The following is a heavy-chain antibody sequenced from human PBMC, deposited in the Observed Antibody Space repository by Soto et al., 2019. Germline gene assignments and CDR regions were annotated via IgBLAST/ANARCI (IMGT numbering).Heavy chain of an antibody. CDR2: IYNTGST. Sequence: QVQLQESGPGLVKPSQTLSLTCTVSGGSINSGDYYWSWLRQSPGKGLEWIGYIYNTGSTYYNPSLRSRVLMSLDTSKNQFSLNVSSVIAADTAVYFCAGLYVWGIIHDIGNVDCWGQGTLVTVSS. CDR1: GGSINSGDYY. J-gene: IGHJ4*02. D-gene: IGHD3-16*01. CDR3: AGLYVWGIIHDIGNVDC. V-gene: IGHV4-30-4*01.